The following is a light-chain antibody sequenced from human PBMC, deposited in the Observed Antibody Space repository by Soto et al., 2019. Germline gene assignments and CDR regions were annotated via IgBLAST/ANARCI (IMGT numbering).Light chain of an antibody. Sequence: QMTQSPSSLSASVGDRVTITCRASQSVSTYLNWYQQKPGKAPNFLIFGASSLRSGVPSRFSGSGSGTDFTLTISSLQPEDVATYYCQRSYGSPTFGGGTKVEIK. CDR3: QRSYGSPT. J-gene: IGKJ4*01. V-gene: IGKV1-39*01. CDR2: GAS. CDR1: QSVSTY.